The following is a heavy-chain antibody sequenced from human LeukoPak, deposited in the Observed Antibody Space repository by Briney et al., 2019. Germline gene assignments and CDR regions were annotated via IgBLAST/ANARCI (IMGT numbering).Heavy chain of an antibody. CDR3: AREAAGIDY. V-gene: IGHV4-30-2*01. Sequence: SETLSLTCAVSGGSISSGGYSWSWIRQPPGKGLEWIGYIYHSGSTYYNPSLKSRVTISVDRSKNQLSLKLSSVTAADTAVYYCAREAAGIDYWGQGTLVTVSS. J-gene: IGHJ4*02. D-gene: IGHD6-13*01. CDR2: IYHSGST. CDR1: GGSISSGGYS.